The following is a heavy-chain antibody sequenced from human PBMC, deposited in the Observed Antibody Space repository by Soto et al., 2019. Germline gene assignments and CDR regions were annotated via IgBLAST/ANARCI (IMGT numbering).Heavy chain of an antibody. CDR1: GGSFSSYY. D-gene: IGHD3-22*01. Sequence: PSETLSLTCTVSGGSFSSYYWSWIRQPPGKGLEWIGHICYSGRTNYNPPLKSRVTISGDTSKNQLSLKLSSVTAADTAVYYCARDYYYDSRGYPGAYYYGMDVWGQGTTVTVSS. CDR2: ICYSGRT. CDR3: ARDYYYDSRGYPGAYYYGMDV. V-gene: IGHV4-59*01. J-gene: IGHJ6*02.